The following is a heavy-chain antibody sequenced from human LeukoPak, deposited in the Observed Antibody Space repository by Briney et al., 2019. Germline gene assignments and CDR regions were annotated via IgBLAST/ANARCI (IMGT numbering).Heavy chain of an antibody. J-gene: IGHJ4*02. V-gene: IGHV3-11*03. CDR3: ARRASAALKYAFDY. CDR1: GFTFSDHY. CDR2: ISSSGSYT. Sequence: GGSLRLSCAASGFTFSDHYMSWIRQAPGKGLEWVSYISSSGSYTNYADSVKGRFTISRDNAKNSLHLQMNSLRAEDTAVYYCARRASAALKYAFDYWGQGTLVTVSS. D-gene: IGHD6-13*01.